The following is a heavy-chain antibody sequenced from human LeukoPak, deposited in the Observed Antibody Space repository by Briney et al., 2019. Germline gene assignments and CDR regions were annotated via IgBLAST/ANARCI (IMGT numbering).Heavy chain of an antibody. Sequence: ASVKVSRNVSGYTFTTYDINWVRQATGQGLEWMGWMNPHSGNTGFAQNFQGRVAMTRNTSIHTAYMELSSLRVEDRAVYCCVRCFRSDTSGRKFDCWGQGTLVTVSS. D-gene: IGHD2-2*01. CDR1: GYTFTTYD. V-gene: IGHV1-8*01. CDR3: VRCFRSDTSGRKFDC. J-gene: IGHJ4*02. CDR2: MNPHSGNT.